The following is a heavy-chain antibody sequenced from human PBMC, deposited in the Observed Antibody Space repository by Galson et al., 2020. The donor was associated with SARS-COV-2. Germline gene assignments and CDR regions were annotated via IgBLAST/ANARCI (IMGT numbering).Heavy chain of an antibody. CDR2: ISSSSSYT. Sequence: GGSLRLSCAASGFTFSDYYMSWIRQAPGKGLEWVSYISSSSSYTNYADSVKGRFTISRDNAKNSLYLQMNSLRAEDTAVYYCARESRGIVGSGSVDYWGQGTLVTVSS. V-gene: IGHV3-11*06. J-gene: IGHJ4*02. D-gene: IGHD3-22*01. CDR1: GFTFSDYY. CDR3: ARESRGIVGSGSVDY.